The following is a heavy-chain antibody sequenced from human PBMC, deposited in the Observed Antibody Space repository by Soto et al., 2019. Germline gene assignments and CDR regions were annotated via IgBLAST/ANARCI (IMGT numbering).Heavy chain of an antibody. V-gene: IGHV3-23*01. J-gene: IGHJ4*02. CDR3: AKLGSSSWSPHYYFDY. CDR2: ITGSGSDT. CDR1: GFTFNNYA. Sequence: EVQVLESGGGLVQPGGSLRLSCAASGFTFNNYAMGWVRQAPGKGLECVSAITGSGSDTYYVDSVKGRFTISRDNSKNTLYLQMNSLRAEDTAVYYCAKLGSSSWSPHYYFDYWGQGTLVTVSS. D-gene: IGHD2-2*01.